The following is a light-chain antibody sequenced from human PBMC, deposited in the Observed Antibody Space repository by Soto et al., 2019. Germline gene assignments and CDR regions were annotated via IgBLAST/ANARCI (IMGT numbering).Light chain of an antibody. CDR2: LGS. V-gene: IGKV2-28*01. CDR1: QSLLSSNGNNY. CDR3: MQGLTTQLN. Sequence: DIVLTQSPLSLPVTPGEPASISCRSSQSLLSSNGNNYLDWYLQKPGQSPQVLIYLGSNRASGVTDRFSGSGSGTDFTLKISRVEAEDVGVYYCMQGLTTQLNFGGGTKGDI. J-gene: IGKJ4*01.